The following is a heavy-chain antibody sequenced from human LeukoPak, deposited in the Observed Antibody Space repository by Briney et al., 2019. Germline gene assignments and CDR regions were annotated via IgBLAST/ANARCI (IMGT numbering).Heavy chain of an antibody. CDR1: GFTLTSDS. CDR2: FTGGDSAT. J-gene: IGHJ4*02. CDR3: VKVTDSGCRYCYGHFDY. Sequence: GGSLRLSCAASGFTLTSDSMNWVRQAPGKGLEWISTFTGGDSATYYAESVRGRFTISRDNSKNTVYLEMNSLKAEDTALYYCVKVTDSGCRYCYGHFDYWGQGTLVTVSS. D-gene: IGHD2-21*01. V-gene: IGHV3-23*01.